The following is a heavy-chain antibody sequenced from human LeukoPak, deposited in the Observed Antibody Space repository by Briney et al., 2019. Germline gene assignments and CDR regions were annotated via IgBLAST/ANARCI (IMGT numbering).Heavy chain of an antibody. CDR1: GFTFSSYA. CDR3: ARAGDYYGSGSYPPPVYYYYMDV. D-gene: IGHD3-10*01. J-gene: IGHJ6*03. Sequence: PGGSLRLSCAASGFTFSSYAMSWVRQAPGKGLEWVSSISSSSSYIYYADSVKGRFTISRDNAKNSLYLQMNSLRAEDTAVYYCARAGDYYGSGSYPPPVYYYYMDVWGKGTTVTVSS. CDR2: ISSSSSYI. V-gene: IGHV3-21*01.